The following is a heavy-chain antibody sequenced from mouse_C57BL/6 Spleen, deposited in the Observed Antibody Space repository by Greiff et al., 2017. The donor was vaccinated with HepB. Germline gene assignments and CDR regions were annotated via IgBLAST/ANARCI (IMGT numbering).Heavy chain of an antibody. D-gene: IGHD4-1*01. Sequence: VKLMESGAELARPGASVKLSCKASGYTFTSYGISWVKQRTGQGLEWIGEIYPRSGNTYYNEKFKGKATLTADKSSSTAYMELRSLTSEDSAVYFCARGRGTGTLDAMDYWGQGTSVTVSS. J-gene: IGHJ4*01. CDR2: IYPRSGNT. CDR3: ARGRGTGTLDAMDY. V-gene: IGHV1-81*01. CDR1: GYTFTSYG.